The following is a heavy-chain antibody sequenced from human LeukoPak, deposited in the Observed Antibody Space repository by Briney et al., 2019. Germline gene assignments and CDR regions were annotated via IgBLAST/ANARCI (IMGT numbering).Heavy chain of an antibody. V-gene: IGHV1-2*02. J-gene: IGHJ6*03. D-gene: IGHD4-17*01. CDR2: INPNSGGT. CDR3: ARGGLYGDYVGWYYMDV. Sequence: ASVKVSCKASGYTFTGYYMHWVRQAPGQGLEWMGWINPNSGGTNYAQKFQGRVTMTRDTSISTAYMELSRLRSDDTAVYYCARGGLYGDYVGWYYMDVWGKGTTVTVSS. CDR1: GYTFTGYY.